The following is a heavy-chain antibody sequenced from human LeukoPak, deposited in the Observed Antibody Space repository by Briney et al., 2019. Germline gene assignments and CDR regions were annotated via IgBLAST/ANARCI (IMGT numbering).Heavy chain of an antibody. CDR3: ARDSRIMTYYFDY. D-gene: IGHD3-16*01. CDR1: GFTFSSYA. Sequence: GGSLRLSCAASGFTFSSYAMHWVRQAPGKGLEWVAVISYDGSNKYYADSVKGRFTISRDNSKNTLYLQMNGLRAEDTAVYYCARDSRIMTYYFDYWGQGTLVTVSS. CDR2: ISYDGSNK. V-gene: IGHV3-30-3*01. J-gene: IGHJ4*02.